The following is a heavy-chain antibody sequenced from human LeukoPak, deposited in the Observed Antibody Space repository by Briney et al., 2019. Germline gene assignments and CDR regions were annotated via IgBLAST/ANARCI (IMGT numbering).Heavy chain of an antibody. D-gene: IGHD3-3*01. CDR3: ARVEASYYYYMDV. CDR2: ISASNGNT. V-gene: IGHV1-18*01. J-gene: IGHJ6*03. Sequence: GSVRVSCKASGYTFTRYGISWVRQAPGQGLQWLGWISASNGNTNYAQKFQGRVTMTRNTSISTAYMELSSLRSEDTAVYYCARVEASYYYYMDVWGKGTTVTISS. CDR1: GYTFTRYG.